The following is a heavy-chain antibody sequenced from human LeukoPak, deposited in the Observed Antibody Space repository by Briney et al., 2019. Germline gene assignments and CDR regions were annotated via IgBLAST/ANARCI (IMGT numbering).Heavy chain of an antibody. Sequence: ASAKVSCKASGYTFTSYYMHWVRQAPGQGLEWMGIINPSGGSTSYAQKFQGRVTMTRDTSTSTVYMELSSLRSADTAVYYCARDSAVGRSPFDYWGQGTLVTVSS. CDR3: ARDSAVGRSPFDY. V-gene: IGHV1-46*01. CDR1: GYTFTSYY. D-gene: IGHD4-23*01. CDR2: INPSGGST. J-gene: IGHJ4*02.